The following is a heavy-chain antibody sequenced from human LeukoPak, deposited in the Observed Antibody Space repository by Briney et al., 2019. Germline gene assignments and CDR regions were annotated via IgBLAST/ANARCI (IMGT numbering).Heavy chain of an antibody. CDR3: ARQAYSGRYPDAFDI. V-gene: IGHV4-39*01. Sequence: SETLSLTCAVYGGSFSSYYWGWIRQPPGKGLEWIGSIYYTGNTYYNPSLKSRVTISVDTSKNQFSLKLSSVTAADSAVYYCARQAYSGRYPDAFDIWGQGTMVTVSS. D-gene: IGHD1-26*01. CDR1: GGSFSSYY. J-gene: IGHJ3*02. CDR2: IYYTGNT.